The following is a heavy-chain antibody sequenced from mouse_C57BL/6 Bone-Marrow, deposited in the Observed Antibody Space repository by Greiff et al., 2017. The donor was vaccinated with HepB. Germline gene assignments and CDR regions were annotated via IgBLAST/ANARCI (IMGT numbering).Heavy chain of an antibody. CDR3: ARAWGMDY. CDR2: IWTGGGT. J-gene: IGHJ4*01. V-gene: IGHV2-9-1*01. CDR1: GFSLTSYA. Sequence: VQRVESGPGLVAPSQSLSITCTVSGFSLTSYAISWVRQPPGKGLEWLGVIWTGGGTNYNSALKSRLSISKDNSKSQFFLKMNSLQTDHTAGYYCARAWGMDYGGQGTSVPVSS.